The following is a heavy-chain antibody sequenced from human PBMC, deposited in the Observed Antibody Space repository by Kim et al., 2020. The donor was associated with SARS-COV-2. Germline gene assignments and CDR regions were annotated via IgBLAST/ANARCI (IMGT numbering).Heavy chain of an antibody. CDR1: GYTLTELS. J-gene: IGHJ4*02. V-gene: IGHV1-24*01. D-gene: IGHD3-10*01. CDR2: FDPEDGET. CDR3: ATERNSRGSGSYYVVGSFDY. Sequence: ASVKVSCKVSGYTLTELSMHWVRQAPGKGLEWMGGFDPEDGETIYAQKFQGRVTMTEDTSTDTAYMELSSLRSEDTAVYYCATERNSRGSGSYYVVGSFDYWGQGTLVTVSS.